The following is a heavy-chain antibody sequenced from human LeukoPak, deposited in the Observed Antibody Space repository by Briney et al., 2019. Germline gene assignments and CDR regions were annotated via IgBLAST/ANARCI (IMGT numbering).Heavy chain of an antibody. CDR2: INPSGGST. Sequence: GASVKVSCKASGYTFTSYYMHWVRQAPGQGLEWMGIINPSGGSTSYAQKFQGRVTMTRDMSTSTVYMELSSLRSEDTAVYYCARDPLRITQRGYFEYWGQGTLVTVSS. CDR3: ARDPLRITQRGYFEY. CDR1: GYTFTSYY. V-gene: IGHV1-46*01. D-gene: IGHD3-10*01. J-gene: IGHJ4*02.